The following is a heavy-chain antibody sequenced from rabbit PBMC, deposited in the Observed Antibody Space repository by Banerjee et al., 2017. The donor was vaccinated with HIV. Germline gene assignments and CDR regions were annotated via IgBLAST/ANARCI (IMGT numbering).Heavy chain of an antibody. Sequence: QEQLKESGGGLVQPGGSLKLSCKASGFDFSSYAITWVRQAPGKGLEYIGYITYRGSAYYASWVNGRFTISRENTQNTLYLQLNSLTAADTATYFCARSNTYYGMDLWAQGPSSPS. CDR3: ARSNTYYGMDL. V-gene: IGHV1S29*01. J-gene: IGHJ6*01. CDR2: ITYRGSA. CDR1: GFDFSSYA.